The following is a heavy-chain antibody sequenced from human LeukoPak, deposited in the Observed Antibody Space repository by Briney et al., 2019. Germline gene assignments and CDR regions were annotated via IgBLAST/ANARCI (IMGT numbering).Heavy chain of an antibody. V-gene: IGHV3-30*02. CDR2: KWYDGSTK. J-gene: IGHJ3*02. D-gene: IGHD2-8*01. CDR3: AKGWSNAFDI. Sequence: PGGSLRLSCAAPGFTFSSYGMHWVRQAPGKGLEWVAFKWYDGSTKYYADSVKGRFTISRDNSKNMLYLQMNSLRAEDTAVYYCAKGWSNAFDIWGQGTMVTVSS. CDR1: GFTFSSYG.